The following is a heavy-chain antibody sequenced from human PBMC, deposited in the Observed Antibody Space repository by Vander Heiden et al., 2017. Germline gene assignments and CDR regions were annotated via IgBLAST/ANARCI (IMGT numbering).Heavy chain of an antibody. CDR3: ARPSGSYWYFDL. CDR2: ISYDGSNK. CDR1: GFTFSSYA. D-gene: IGHD1-26*01. V-gene: IGHV3-30*01. Sequence: QVQLVESGGGVVQPGRSLRLSCAASGFTFSSYAMHWVRQAPGKGLEWVAVISYDGSNKYDADSVKGRFTISRDNSKNTLYLQMNSLRAEDTAVYYCARPSGSYWYFDLWGRGTLVTVSS. J-gene: IGHJ2*01.